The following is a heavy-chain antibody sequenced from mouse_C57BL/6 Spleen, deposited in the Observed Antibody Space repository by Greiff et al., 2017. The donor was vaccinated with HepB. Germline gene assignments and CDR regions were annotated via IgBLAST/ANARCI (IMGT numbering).Heavy chain of an antibody. CDR1: GFTFSSYG. CDR3: ERDLITTVVRDYAMDY. V-gene: IGHV5-6*01. CDR2: ISSGGSYT. Sequence: EVKLVESGGDLVKPGGSLKLSCAASGFTFSSYGMSWVRPTPDKRLEWVATISSGGSYTYYPDSVKGRITISRDNAKNTLYLQMSSLKSEDTAMYYSERDLITTVVRDYAMDYWGQGTSVTVSS. J-gene: IGHJ4*01. D-gene: IGHD1-1*01.